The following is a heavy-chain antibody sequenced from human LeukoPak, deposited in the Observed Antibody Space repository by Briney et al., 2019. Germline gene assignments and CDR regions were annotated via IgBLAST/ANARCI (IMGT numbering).Heavy chain of an antibody. D-gene: IGHD7-27*01. CDR1: GYPFTDYY. CDR3: ARDGEFDY. J-gene: IGHJ4*02. V-gene: IGHV1-2*02. CDR2: INTNSGGT. Sequence: ASVKVSCKASGYPFTDYYLHWVRQAPGQGLEWMGWINTNSGGTKYARKFQGRVTMTRDTSISTAYMELSGLGSDDTASYYCARDGEFDYWGQGTLVTVSS.